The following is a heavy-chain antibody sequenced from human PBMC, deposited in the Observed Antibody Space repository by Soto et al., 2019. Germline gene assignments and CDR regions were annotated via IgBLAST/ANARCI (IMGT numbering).Heavy chain of an antibody. CDR1: GFTFSSYA. V-gene: IGHV3-23*01. CDR3: AKDLSYSTDVNWFDP. CDR2: ISGSGGST. Sequence: PGGSLRLSCAASGFTFSSYAVCWLRQAPGKGLEWVSAISGSGGSTYYADSVKGRFTISRDNSKNTLYLQMNSLRAEDTAVYYCAKDLSYSTDVNWFDPWGQGTLVTVSS. J-gene: IGHJ5*02. D-gene: IGHD2-8*02.